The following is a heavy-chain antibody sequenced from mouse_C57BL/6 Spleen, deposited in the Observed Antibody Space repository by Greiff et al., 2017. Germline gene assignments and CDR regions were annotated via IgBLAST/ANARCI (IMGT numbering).Heavy chain of an antibody. CDR1: GYTFTSYW. CDR2: IDPSDSYT. D-gene: IGHD2-5*01. J-gene: IGHJ2*01. CDR3: ARAGSNYVDDY. Sequence: VQLQQPGAELVMPGASVKLSCKASGYTFTSYWMHWVKQRPGQGLEWIGEIDPSDSYTNYNQKFKGKSTLTVDKSSSTAYMQLSSLTSEDSAVYYCARAGSNYVDDYWGQGTTLTVSS. V-gene: IGHV1-69*01.